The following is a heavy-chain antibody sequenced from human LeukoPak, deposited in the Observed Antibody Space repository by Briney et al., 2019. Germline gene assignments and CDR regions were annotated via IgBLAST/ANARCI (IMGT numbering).Heavy chain of an antibody. CDR1: GGSISSGGYY. CDR2: IYYSGST. D-gene: IGHD3-22*01. J-gene: IGHJ4*02. V-gene: IGHV4-39*07. CDR3: ARVGVAPWAPRGSGYYVDY. Sequence: SETLSLTCTVSGGSISSGGYYWSWIRQPPGKGLEWIGSIYYSGSTYYNPSLKSRVTISVDRSKNQFSLKLSSVTAADTAVYYCARVGVAPWAPRGSGYYVDYWGQGTLVTVSS.